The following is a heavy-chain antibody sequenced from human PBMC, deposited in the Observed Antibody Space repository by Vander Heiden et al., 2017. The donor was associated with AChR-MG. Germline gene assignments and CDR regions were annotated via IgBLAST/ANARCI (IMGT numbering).Heavy chain of an antibody. CDR2: ISSSGNSI. D-gene: IGHD3-3*01. CDR1: GFTFSDYY. V-gene: IGHV3-11*01. J-gene: IGHJ4*02. CDR3: ARDLDGDFDY. Sequence: QVQLEASGGGLVKPGGSLRLSCAASGFTFSDYYMSWIRQAPGKGLEWVSYISSSGNSIYYADSVKGRFTISRDSATNSLHLQMNSLRAEDTAVYYCARDLDGDFDYWGQGTLVTVAS.